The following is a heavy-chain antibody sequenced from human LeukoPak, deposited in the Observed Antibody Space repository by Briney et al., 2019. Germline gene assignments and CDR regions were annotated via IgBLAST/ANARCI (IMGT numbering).Heavy chain of an antibody. CDR3: ARADYGGNDAFDI. CDR1: RFTFTNYA. CDR2: ISYDGSNR. J-gene: IGHJ3*02. V-gene: IGHV3-30-3*01. D-gene: IGHD4-17*01. Sequence: GGSLRLSCAASRFTFTNYAMHWVRQAPGKGLEWVAIISYDGSNRNYADSVKGRFTISRDNAKNSLYLQMNSLRAEDTAVYYCARADYGGNDAFDIWGQGTMVTVSS.